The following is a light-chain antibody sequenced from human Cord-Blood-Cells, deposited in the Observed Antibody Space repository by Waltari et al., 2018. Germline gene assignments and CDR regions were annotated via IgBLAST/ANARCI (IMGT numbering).Light chain of an antibody. Sequence: SSELTQDPAVSVALGQTVRITCQGDSLRSYYASWYQQKPGQAPVLFISGKNNRPSGIPDRFSGSSSGNTASLTITGAQAEDEADYYCNSRDSSGNHWVFGGGTKLTVL. V-gene: IGLV3-19*01. CDR2: GKN. CDR3: NSRDSSGNHWV. J-gene: IGLJ3*02. CDR1: SLRSYY.